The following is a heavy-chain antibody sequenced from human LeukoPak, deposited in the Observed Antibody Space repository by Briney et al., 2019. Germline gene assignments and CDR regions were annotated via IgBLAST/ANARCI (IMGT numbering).Heavy chain of an antibody. CDR2: MNPNSGNT. J-gene: IGHJ6*03. CDR3: ARGTRGGLLTGYYYYMDV. D-gene: IGHD2-15*01. Sequence: ASVKVSSKASGYTFTSYDINWVRQATGQGLEWMGWMNPNSGNTGYAQKFQGRDTMTRNTSISTAYMELSSLRSEDTAVYYCARGTRGGLLTGYYYYMDVWGKGTTVTVSS. V-gene: IGHV1-8*01. CDR1: GYTFTSYD.